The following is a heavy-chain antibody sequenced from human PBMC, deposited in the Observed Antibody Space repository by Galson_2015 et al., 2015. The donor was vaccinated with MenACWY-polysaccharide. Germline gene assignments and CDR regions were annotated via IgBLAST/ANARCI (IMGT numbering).Heavy chain of an antibody. CDR2: ITNNAGKT. CDR3: AKDHASFGWPTFDS. CDR1: GFAVSSRA. D-gene: IGHD3-10*01. Sequence: SLRLSCAASGFAVSSRAMSWVRQAPGKEPEWIAAITNNAGKTYYAHSVMGRFTISRDSSSNTVSLQMNSLRVEDTALYFCAKDHASFGWPTFDSWGLGTLVTVSS. J-gene: IGHJ4*02. V-gene: IGHV3-23*01.